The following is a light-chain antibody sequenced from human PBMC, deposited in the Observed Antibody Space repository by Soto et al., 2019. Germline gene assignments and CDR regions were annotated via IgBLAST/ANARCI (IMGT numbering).Light chain of an antibody. CDR3: QQYRNWPRT. V-gene: IGKV3-15*01. CDR1: QSVDIN. CDR2: GAP. J-gene: IGKJ1*01. Sequence: EIVLTQSPATLSVSPGERVTLSCRASQSVDINLAWYQQKPGQAPRLLNYGAPTRAIDMPGRFSGRGSGTEFTLTISSLQSEDFEFYYCQQYRNWPRTLGQGTKVDIK.